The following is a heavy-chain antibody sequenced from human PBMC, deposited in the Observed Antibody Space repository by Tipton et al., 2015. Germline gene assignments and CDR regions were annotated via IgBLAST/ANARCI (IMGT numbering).Heavy chain of an antibody. D-gene: IGHD3-9*01. CDR1: DGSISGYY. Sequence: TLSLTCTVSDGSISGYYWGWIRQPPGKGLEWIGSISHSGNTYYNPSLKSRVTMSRDTSKNQFSLKLTSVTAADRAVYYCACQDYDILTRDYQTVDYWGQGTLVTVSS. CDR2: ISHSGNT. V-gene: IGHV4-59*04. J-gene: IGHJ4*02. CDR3: ACQDYDILTRDYQTVDY.